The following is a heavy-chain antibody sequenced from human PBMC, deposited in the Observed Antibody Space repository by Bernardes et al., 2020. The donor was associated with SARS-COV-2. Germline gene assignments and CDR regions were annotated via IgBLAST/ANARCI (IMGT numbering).Heavy chain of an antibody. V-gene: IGHV1-2*02. CDR1: GYTFTDYY. D-gene: IGHD6-19*01. J-gene: IGHJ4*02. Sequence: ASVKVSCKASGYTFTDYYIHWVRQAPGQGLEWMGWVNPTSGGTNYAQNFQGRVTMTRDTSISTAYMELSSLKSDDTAVYYCARDLVLAVAGTFDYWGQGTLVTVSS. CDR2: VNPTSGGT. CDR3: ARDLVLAVAGTFDY.